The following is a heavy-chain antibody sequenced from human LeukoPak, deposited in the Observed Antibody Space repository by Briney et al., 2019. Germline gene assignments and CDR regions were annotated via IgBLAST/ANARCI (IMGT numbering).Heavy chain of an antibody. CDR2: IYHSGST. CDR1: GGSISSGNW. D-gene: IGHD6-13*01. Sequence: PSETLSLTCAVSGGSISSGNWWSWVRQPPGKGLEWIGEIYHSGSTNYNPSLKSRVTISVDKSKNQFSLKLNSVTAADTAVYYCASTGILAAGGLWFDPWGQGTLVTVSS. J-gene: IGHJ5*02. CDR3: ASTGILAAGGLWFDP. V-gene: IGHV4-4*02.